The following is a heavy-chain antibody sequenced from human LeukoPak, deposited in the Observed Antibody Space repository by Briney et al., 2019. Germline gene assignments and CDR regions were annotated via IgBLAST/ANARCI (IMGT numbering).Heavy chain of an antibody. Sequence: ASVKVSCKASGYTFTSYYMHWVRQAPGQGLEWMGIINPSGGSTSYAQKFQGRATMTRDMSTSTVYMELSSLRPEDTAVYYCARDYIAVAGTSSDPNNWFDPWGQGTLVTVSS. CDR1: GYTFTSYY. D-gene: IGHD6-19*01. CDR3: ARDYIAVAGTSSDPNNWFDP. V-gene: IGHV1-46*01. CDR2: INPSGGST. J-gene: IGHJ5*02.